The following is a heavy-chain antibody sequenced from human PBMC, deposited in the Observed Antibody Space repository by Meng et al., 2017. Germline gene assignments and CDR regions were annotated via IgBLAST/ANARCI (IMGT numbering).Heavy chain of an antibody. Sequence: VEVVGVGGGLGKPGGSLGLSCAASGFTFSSYSMNWVRQAPGKGLEWVSSISSSSSYIYYADSVKGRFTISRDNAKNSLYLQMNSLRAEDTAVYYCARDRSSSGFDYWGQGTLVTVPS. CDR3: ARDRSSSGFDY. CDR2: ISSSSSYI. CDR1: GFTFSSYS. J-gene: IGHJ4*02. D-gene: IGHD6-19*01. V-gene: IGHV3-21*01.